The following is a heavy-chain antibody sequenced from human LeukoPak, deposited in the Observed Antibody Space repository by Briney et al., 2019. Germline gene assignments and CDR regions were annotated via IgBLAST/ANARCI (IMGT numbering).Heavy chain of an antibody. CDR1: GGSISSYY. V-gene: IGHV4-59*08. CDR2: IYDSGST. CDR3: ARRFRGGSYFYFDY. Sequence: SETLSLTCTVSGGSISSYYWSWMRRPPGQGLEWIGYIYDSGSTNYNPSLKSRVTISVDTSKNQFSLKLSSVTAADTAVYYCARRFRGGSYFYFDYWGQGTLATVSS. D-gene: IGHD1-26*01. J-gene: IGHJ4*02.